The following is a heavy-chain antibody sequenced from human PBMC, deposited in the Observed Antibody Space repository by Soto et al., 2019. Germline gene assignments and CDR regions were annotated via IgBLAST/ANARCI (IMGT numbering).Heavy chain of an antibody. CDR1: GYTFSAYT. J-gene: IGHJ3*02. CDR3: ARDTETLGPRANDALDI. Sequence: QAQLVQSGAEMKKPGASVKVSCKATGYTFSAYTMNWVRQAPGQSLEWMGWLNAGSGNTKNSQNFQGRVSITRDTSASTVYMELTGLTSEDTAVYYCARDTETLGPRANDALDIWGQGTMVTVSS. V-gene: IGHV1-3*01. D-gene: IGHD3-3*02. CDR2: LNAGSGNT.